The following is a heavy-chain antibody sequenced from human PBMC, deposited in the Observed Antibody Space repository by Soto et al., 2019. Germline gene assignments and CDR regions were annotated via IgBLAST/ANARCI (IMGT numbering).Heavy chain of an antibody. V-gene: IGHV3-33*01. CDR3: AIDPGYSYGYPYYYGMDV. J-gene: IGHJ6*02. CDR2: KWYDGSNK. CDR1: GFTFSSYG. D-gene: IGHD5-18*01. Sequence: PGGSLRLSCAASGFTFSSYGMHWVRQAPGKGLEWVEVKWYDGSNKYYADSVKGRYTISRDNSKNTLYLQMNSLRAEDTAVYYCAIDPGYSYGYPYYYGMDVWGQGTTVTVSS.